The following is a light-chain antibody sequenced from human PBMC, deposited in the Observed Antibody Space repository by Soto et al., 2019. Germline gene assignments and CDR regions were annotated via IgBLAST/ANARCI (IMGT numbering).Light chain of an antibody. CDR2: GTS. CDR1: QSFSSNY. V-gene: IGKV3-20*01. Sequence: EIVLTQSPGTLSLSPGERATLSCRASQSFSSNYLAWYQQKPGQAPRLLIYGTSSRATGIPDRFSGSGSGTGFTLTISRLEPEDFAVYYCQQYGSSRTFGQGTKVEIK. J-gene: IGKJ1*01. CDR3: QQYGSSRT.